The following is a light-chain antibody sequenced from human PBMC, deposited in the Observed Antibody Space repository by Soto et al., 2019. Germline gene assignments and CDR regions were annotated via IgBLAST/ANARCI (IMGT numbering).Light chain of an antibody. J-gene: IGLJ1*01. Sequence: QSVLTQPASVSGSPGQSITISCTGTSSDVGNYKYVSWYQQHPGKAPKLMIYEVSNRPSGVSNRFSGSKSGNTASLTISGLHAEDETDYYCYSYTSSGTQAFGTGTKLTVL. CDR1: SSDVGNYKY. CDR3: YSYTSSGTQA. V-gene: IGLV2-14*01. CDR2: EVS.